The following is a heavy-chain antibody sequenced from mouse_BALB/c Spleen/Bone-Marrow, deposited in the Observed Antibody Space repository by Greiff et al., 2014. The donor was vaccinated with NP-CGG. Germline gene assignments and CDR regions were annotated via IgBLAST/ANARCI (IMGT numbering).Heavy chain of an antibody. CDR1: GYTFTSYW. CDR2: INPSNGRT. V-gene: IGHV1S81*02. D-gene: IGHD4-1*01. Sequence: VKLVESGAELVKPGASVKLSCKASGYTFTSYWMHWVKQRPGQGLEWIGGINPSNGRTNYNEKFKSKATLTLDKSSSTAYMQLSSLTSEDSAVYYCSREEPLGDATDYWGQGTSVTVSS. CDR3: SREEPLGDATDY. J-gene: IGHJ4*01.